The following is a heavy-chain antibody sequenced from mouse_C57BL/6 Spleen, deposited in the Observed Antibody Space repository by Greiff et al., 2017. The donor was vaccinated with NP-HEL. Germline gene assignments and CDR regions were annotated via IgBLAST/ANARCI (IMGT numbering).Heavy chain of an antibody. D-gene: IGHD2-5*01. J-gene: IGHJ3*01. CDR3: TIYSNTEGFAY. CDR1: GYTFTDYE. CDR2: IDPETGGT. Sequence: VQRVESGAELVRPGASVTLSCKASGYTFTDYEMHWVKQTPVHGLEWIGAIDPETGGTAYNQKFKGKAILTADKSSSTAYMELRSLTSEDSAVYYCTIYSNTEGFAYWGQGTLVTVAA. V-gene: IGHV1-15*01.